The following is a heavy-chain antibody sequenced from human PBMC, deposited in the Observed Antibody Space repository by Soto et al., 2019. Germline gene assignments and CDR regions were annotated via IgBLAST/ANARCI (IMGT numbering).Heavy chain of an antibody. CDR2: INPKSGDT. V-gene: IGHV1-2*02. CDR3: AKGLWTVGHCTGGSCYDCMDV. J-gene: IGHJ6*02. D-gene: IGHD2-15*01. Sequence: QVQLVQSGAEVKKPGASVKVSCEASEYTFIGFHLHWVRHAPGQGLEWMGWINPKSGDTKYAQKFQGRVTLTRDTSIRTGYMELSRLESNDTAVYYCAKGLWTVGHCTGGSCYDCMDVWGQGTTVTVSS. CDR1: EYTFIGFH.